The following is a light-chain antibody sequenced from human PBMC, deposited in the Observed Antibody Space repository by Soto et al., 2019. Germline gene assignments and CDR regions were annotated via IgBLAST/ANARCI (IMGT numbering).Light chain of an antibody. V-gene: IGLV2-14*01. CDR1: SSDVGGYNY. Sequence: QSALTQPASVSGSPGQSITISCTGTSSDVGGYNYVSWYQQHPGKAPKLMIYEVSNRPSGVSNRFSGSKSGNTASLTISGLQAEDEAEYYCSSYTSSSSYVFGPVTKLTVL. CDR2: EVS. J-gene: IGLJ1*01. CDR3: SSYTSSSSYV.